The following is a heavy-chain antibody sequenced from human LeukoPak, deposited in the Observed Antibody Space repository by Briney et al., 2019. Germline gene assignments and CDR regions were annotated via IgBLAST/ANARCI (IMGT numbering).Heavy chain of an antibody. D-gene: IGHD2-2*01. J-gene: IGHJ6*02. Sequence: PSETLSLTCTVSGGSISSHYWSWIRQPPGKGLEWIGFIYFTGRILYNPSLKSRVTISQDTSQNQFFLKMTSMTAADTAVYFCARTGYCSSSSCYEDYGMDVWGQGTTVTVS. CDR1: GGSISSHY. V-gene: IGHV4-59*11. CDR3: ARTGYCSSSSCYEDYGMDV. CDR2: IYFTGRI.